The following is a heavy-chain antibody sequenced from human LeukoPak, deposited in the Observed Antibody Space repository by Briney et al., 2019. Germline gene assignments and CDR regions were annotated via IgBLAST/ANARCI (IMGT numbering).Heavy chain of an antibody. CDR1: GYSISSGYY. V-gene: IGHV4-38-2*02. D-gene: IGHD5-18*01. J-gene: IGHJ4*02. CDR2: IYYSGST. Sequence: SETLSLTCTVSGYSISSGYYWAWIRQPPGKGLEWIGYIYYSGSTYYNPSLKSRVTISVDTSKNQFSLKLSSVTAADTAVYYCARDLRQTTWIQLSHHYFDYWGQGTLVTVSS. CDR3: ARDLRQTTWIQLSHHYFDY.